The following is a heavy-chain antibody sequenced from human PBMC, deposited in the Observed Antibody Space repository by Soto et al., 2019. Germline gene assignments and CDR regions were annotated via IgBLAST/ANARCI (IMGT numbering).Heavy chain of an antibody. CDR3: ARDKDMG. J-gene: IGHJ4*02. CDR1: GFTFSNYG. CDR2: IWHDGSDK. V-gene: IGHV3-33*01. Sequence: QVQLVESGGGVVQPGRSLRLSCAASGFTFSNYGMHWVRQAPGKGLEWVAIIWHDGSDKYYADSVKGRFTIARDNSKNTVFMQMNSLRVEDTAMYYCARDKDMGWGQGTLVTVSS.